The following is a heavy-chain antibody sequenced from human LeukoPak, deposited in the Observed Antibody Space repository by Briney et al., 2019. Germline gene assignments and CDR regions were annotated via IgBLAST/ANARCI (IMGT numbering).Heavy chain of an antibody. V-gene: IGHV1-18*04. CDR2: ISAYNGNT. Sequence: GESLKISCKGSGYSFTSYWIGWVRQAPGQGLEWMGWISAYNGNTNYAQKLQGRVTMTTDTSTSTAYMELRSLRSDDTAVYYCARLWFGEPENWFDPWGQGTLVTVSS. J-gene: IGHJ5*02. CDR3: ARLWFGEPENWFDP. CDR1: GYSFTSYW. D-gene: IGHD3-10*01.